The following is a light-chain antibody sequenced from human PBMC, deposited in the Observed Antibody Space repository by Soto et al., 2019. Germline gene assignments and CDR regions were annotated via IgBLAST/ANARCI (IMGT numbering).Light chain of an antibody. V-gene: IGLV2-8*01. Sequence: QSALTQPASVSGSPGQSITISCTGTSGAIGSYNRVSWYQQHPGKAPKLIIYEVTDRPSGVPDRFSGSKSGNTASLTVSGLQAADEADYFCRSYAGSNTYVFGSGTKVTVL. CDR1: SGAIGSYNR. J-gene: IGLJ1*01. CDR3: RSYAGSNTYV. CDR2: EVT.